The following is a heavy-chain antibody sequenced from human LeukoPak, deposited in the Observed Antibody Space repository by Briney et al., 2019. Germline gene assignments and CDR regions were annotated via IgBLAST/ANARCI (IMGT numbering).Heavy chain of an antibody. D-gene: IGHD6-19*01. J-gene: IGHJ4*02. CDR2: IWFDGTIK. CDR3: TRAAGPFDN. Sequence: GSSLRLSCAAAGFIFNTYGRHWVRQAPGKGLEWVAVIWFDGTIKYYADSVRGRFTISRDNSKNTLYLQMNSLSAEDTALYYCTRAAGPFDNWGEGTLVTVSS. V-gene: IGHV3-33*01. CDR1: GFIFNTYG.